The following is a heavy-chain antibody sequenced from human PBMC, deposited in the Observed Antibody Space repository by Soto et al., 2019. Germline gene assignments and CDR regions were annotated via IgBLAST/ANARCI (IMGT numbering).Heavy chain of an antibody. J-gene: IGHJ4*02. CDR3: TTISRLPYGDFDY. CDR2: IKSKTDGGTT. CDR1: GFTFINAW. D-gene: IGHD4-17*01. Sequence: GGSLRLSCAASGFTFINAWMSWVRQAPGRGLEWVGRIKSKTDGGTTDYAAPVKGRFTISRDDSKNTLYLQMNSLKTEDTVVYYCTTISRLPYGDFDYWGQGTLVPVSS. V-gene: IGHV3-15*01.